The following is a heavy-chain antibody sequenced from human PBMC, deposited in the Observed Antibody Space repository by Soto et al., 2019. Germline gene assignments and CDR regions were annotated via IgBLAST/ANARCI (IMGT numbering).Heavy chain of an antibody. V-gene: IGHV4-59*01. CDR2: VYNSGST. Sequence: PSETLSLTCTVSGGSITSYYWSWIRQPPGKGLEWIGYVYNSGSTNYSPSLKSRVTISVDTSKNQFSLKLTSVTAADTAMYYCARGGRSAYYYYMGVWGKGTTVTVSS. CDR3: ARGGRSAYYYYMGV. CDR1: GGSITSYY. J-gene: IGHJ6*03.